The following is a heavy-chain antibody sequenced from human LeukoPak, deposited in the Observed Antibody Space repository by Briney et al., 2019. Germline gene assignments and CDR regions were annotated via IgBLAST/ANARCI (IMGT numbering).Heavy chain of an antibody. CDR1: GFTFSSYA. J-gene: IGHJ1*01. D-gene: IGHD4-17*01. CDR2: ISGSGGST. CDR3: ARGEGYGDVYFQH. Sequence: GGSLRLSCAASGFTFSSYAMSWVRQAPGKGLEWVSAISGSGGSTYYADSAKGRFTISRDNSKNTLYLQMNSLRAEDTAVYYCARGEGYGDVYFQHWGQGTLVTVSS. V-gene: IGHV3-23*01.